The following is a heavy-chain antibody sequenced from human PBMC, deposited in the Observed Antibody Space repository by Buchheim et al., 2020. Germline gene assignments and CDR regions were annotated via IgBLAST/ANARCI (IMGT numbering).Heavy chain of an antibody. CDR1: GFSLSNYW. J-gene: IGHJ4*02. D-gene: IGHD2-15*01. V-gene: IGHV3-7*01. CDR2: IKQDGSEK. CDR3: ARDRDTVLAGYFFDY. Sequence: EVHLVESGGGLVQPGGSLRLSCAASGFSLSNYWMGWVRQAPGKGPEWVANIKQDGSEKYFVDSVKGRFTIYRDNAKNSLHLQMNSLRAEDTAVYYCARDRDTVLAGYFFDYWGQGTL.